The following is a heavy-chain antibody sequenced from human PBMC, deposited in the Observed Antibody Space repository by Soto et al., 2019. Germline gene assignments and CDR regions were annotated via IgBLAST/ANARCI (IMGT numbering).Heavy chain of an antibody. J-gene: IGHJ5*02. CDR2: IDYSGST. CDR1: AGSIGSYY. V-gene: IGHV4-59*01. CDR3: ARDSSGYHYGWSDP. D-gene: IGHD3-22*01. Sequence: QVQLQVSGPGLVKPSETLSLTCTVSAGSIGSYYWSWIRQLPGKGLEWIGYIDYSGSTTYIPSLKSRVTISVDTSKNQFSLKLSAVTAADTAVYYCARDSSGYHYGWSDPWGQGTLVTVSS.